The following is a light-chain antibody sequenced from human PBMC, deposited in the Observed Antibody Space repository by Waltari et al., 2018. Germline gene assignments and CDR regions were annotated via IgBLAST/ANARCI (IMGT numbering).Light chain of an antibody. CDR3: QQSYSIAT. V-gene: IGKV1-39*01. J-gene: IGKJ2*01. Sequence: IQLTQSPSSLSASLGDRVPITCRASQNIDSYLNWYQQRPGKAPNVLISVASNLRSGVPARFSGSGSATVFTLTINNLQPEDFATYYCQQSYSIATFGQGTKLEMK. CDR2: VAS. CDR1: QNIDSY.